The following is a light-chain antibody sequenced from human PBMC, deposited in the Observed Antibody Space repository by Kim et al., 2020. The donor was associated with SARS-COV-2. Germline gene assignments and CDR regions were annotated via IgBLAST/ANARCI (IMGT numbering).Light chain of an antibody. J-gene: IGKJ1*01. CDR1: QGISSY. Sequence: STGDRVTITCRASQGISSYLAWYQQKPGKAPKLLIYAASTLQSGVPSRFSGSGSGTDFTLTISCLQSEDFATYYCQQYYSYPQRTFGQGTKVDSK. CDR3: QQYYSYPQRT. CDR2: AAS. V-gene: IGKV1-8*01.